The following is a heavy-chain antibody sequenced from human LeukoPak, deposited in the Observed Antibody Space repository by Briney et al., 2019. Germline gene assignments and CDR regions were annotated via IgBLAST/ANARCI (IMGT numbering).Heavy chain of an antibody. D-gene: IGHD6-6*01. CDR3: ARSAGAAPYAFDI. Sequence: GESLKISCKGSGYSFTSYWIGWVRQMPGKGPEWMGIIYPGDSDTRYSPPFQGQVTISADKSISTAYLQWSSLKASGTAMYYCARSAGAAPYAFDIWGQGTMVTVSS. CDR1: GYSFTSYW. V-gene: IGHV5-51*03. J-gene: IGHJ3*02. CDR2: IYPGDSDT.